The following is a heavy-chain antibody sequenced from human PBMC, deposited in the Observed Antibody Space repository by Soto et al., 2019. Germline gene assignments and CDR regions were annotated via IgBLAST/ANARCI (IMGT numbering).Heavy chain of an antibody. CDR2: IKQNGSEK. J-gene: IGHJ5*02. CDR3: ARNYDFWSGYYKGENWFDP. D-gene: IGHD3-3*01. Sequence: PGGSLRLSCAASGFTFSSYAMSWVRQAPGKGLEWVSNIKQNGSEKYYVDSVKGRFTISRDNAKNSLYLQMNSLRAEDTAVYYCARNYDFWSGYYKGENWFDPWGQGTLVTVSS. V-gene: IGHV3-7*01. CDR1: GFTFSSYA.